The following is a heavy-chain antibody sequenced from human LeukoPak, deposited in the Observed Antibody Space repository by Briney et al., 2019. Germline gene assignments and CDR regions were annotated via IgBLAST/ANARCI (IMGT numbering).Heavy chain of an antibody. J-gene: IGHJ3*02. CDR1: GGSISSGSYY. D-gene: IGHD3-22*01. Sequence: PSETLSLTCTVSGGSISSGSYYWSWIRQPAGKGLEWIGRIYTSGSTNYNPSLKSRVTISVDTSKNQFSLKLSSVTAADTAVYYCARDQPIYDSSGYWSGDAFDIWGQGTMVTASS. V-gene: IGHV4-61*02. CDR2: IYTSGST. CDR3: ARDQPIYDSSGYWSGDAFDI.